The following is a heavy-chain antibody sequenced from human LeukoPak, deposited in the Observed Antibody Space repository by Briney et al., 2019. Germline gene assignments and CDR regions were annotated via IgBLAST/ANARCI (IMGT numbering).Heavy chain of an antibody. CDR1: DYSFSNFG. CDR2: IYPGDSDT. V-gene: IGHV5-51*01. Sequence: ASVKVSCKGGDYSFSNFGISWVRQMPGKGLEWMGSIYPGDSDTRYSPSFQGQVTISADKSISTAYLQWSSLKASDTAMYYCARPYTLALQLDYWGQGTLVTVSS. D-gene: IGHD2-21*02. J-gene: IGHJ4*02. CDR3: ARPYTLALQLDY.